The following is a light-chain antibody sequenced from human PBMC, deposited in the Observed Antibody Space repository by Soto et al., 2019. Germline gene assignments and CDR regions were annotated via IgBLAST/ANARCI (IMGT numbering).Light chain of an antibody. V-gene: IGKV1-39*01. CDR3: QLSHSTPLM. J-gene: IGKJ1*01. CDR1: QNINTY. Sequence: DIQMTQSPSSLSASVGDRVTITCRASQNINTYLNWYQQKPGKAPKLLIYAASALRSGVPSRFNGSGSGTDFTLTISSLQPEDCATYYCQLSHSTPLMFGQGTKVEIK. CDR2: AAS.